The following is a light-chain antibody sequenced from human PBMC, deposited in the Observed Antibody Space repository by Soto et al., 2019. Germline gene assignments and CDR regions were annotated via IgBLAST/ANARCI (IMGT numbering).Light chain of an antibody. J-gene: IGKJ1*01. V-gene: IGKV3-20*01. Sequence: EIVLTQSPGTLSLSPGERATLSCRASQTVSSSSLAWYQQKPGQAPRLLIFGASTRAAGFPDRFSGSGSGTDFTLTISRLEPEDFAVYYCQQYGSSPRPFGQGTKVDIK. CDR1: QTVSSSS. CDR2: GAS. CDR3: QQYGSSPRP.